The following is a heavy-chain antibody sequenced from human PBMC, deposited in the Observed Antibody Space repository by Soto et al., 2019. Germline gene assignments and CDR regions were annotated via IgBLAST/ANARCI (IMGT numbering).Heavy chain of an antibody. D-gene: IGHD4-17*01. CDR3: ERQGLVPYNWFDT. V-gene: IGHV4-31*03. J-gene: IGHJ5*02. CDR2: IYYSGST. CDR1: GGSISSGGYC. Sequence: SETLSLTCTVSGGSISSGGYCWSWIRQHPGKGLEWIGYIYYSGSTYYNPSLKSRVTISVDTSKNQFSLKLSSVTAADTAVYYCERQGLVPYNWFDTWGQGTLVTVSS.